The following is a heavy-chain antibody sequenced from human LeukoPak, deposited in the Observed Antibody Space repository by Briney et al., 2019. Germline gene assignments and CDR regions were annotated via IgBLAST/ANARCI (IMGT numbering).Heavy chain of an antibody. Sequence: GGSLRLSCAASGFTFSSYGMHWVRQAPGKGLEWVAVIWYDGSNKYYADSVKGRFTISRDNSKNTLYLQMNSLRAEDTAVYYCARDKSRVVPAAMEGGGFDYWGRGTLVTVSS. D-gene: IGHD2-2*01. V-gene: IGHV3-33*01. CDR2: IWYDGSNK. J-gene: IGHJ4*02. CDR1: GFTFSSYG. CDR3: ARDKSRVVPAAMEGGGFDY.